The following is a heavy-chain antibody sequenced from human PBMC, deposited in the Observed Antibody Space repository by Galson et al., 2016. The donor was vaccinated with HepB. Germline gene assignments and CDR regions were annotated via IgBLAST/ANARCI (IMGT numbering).Heavy chain of an antibody. V-gene: IGHV3-9*01. CDR3: TKDMARRGGVAVAGTPVV. Sequence: SLRLSCAASGFSFDDYAMHWVRQAPGKGLEWVSGITWDGGRKVYAASVRGRFTISRDNATNSLYLEMNSLTAEDTALYYCTKDMARRGGVAVAGTPVVWGQGTLVIVSS. D-gene: IGHD6-19*01. J-gene: IGHJ4*02. CDR1: GFSFDDYA. CDR2: ITWDGGRK.